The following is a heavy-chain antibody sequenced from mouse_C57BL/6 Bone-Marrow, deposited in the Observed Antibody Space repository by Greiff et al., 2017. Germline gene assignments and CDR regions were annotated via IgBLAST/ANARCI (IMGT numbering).Heavy chain of an antibody. Sequence: EVKLVESGGGLVLPGESLKLSCVASGFTFSNYWMNWVRQSPEKGLEWVAQIRLKSDNYATHYAESVQGRFTISRDDSKSSVYLQMNNLRAEDTGIYYCTADGWFAYWGQGTLVTVSA. CDR1: GFTFSNYW. J-gene: IGHJ3*01. CDR2: IRLKSDNYAT. D-gene: IGHD2-3*01. V-gene: IGHV6-3*01. CDR3: TADGWFAY.